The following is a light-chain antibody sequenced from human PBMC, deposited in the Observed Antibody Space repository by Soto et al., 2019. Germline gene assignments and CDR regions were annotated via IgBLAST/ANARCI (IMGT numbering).Light chain of an antibody. Sequence: EIVMTQSPATLSVSPGERATLSCRASQSVSNSLAWYQQKPGQAPRLLIYGASTRATGIPARFSGSGSGTEFTLTINSLQSEDFAIYYCQQYNNWPPLTFGGGTKVEIK. V-gene: IGKV3-15*01. J-gene: IGKJ4*01. CDR2: GAS. CDR3: QQYNNWPPLT. CDR1: QSVSNS.